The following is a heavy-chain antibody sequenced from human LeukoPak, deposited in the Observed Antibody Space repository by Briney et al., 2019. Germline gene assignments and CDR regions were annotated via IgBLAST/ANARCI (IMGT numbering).Heavy chain of an antibody. J-gene: IGHJ4*02. V-gene: IGHV1-69*13. CDR2: IIPIFGTA. Sequence: GASVKVSCKASGGTFSSYAISWVRQAPGQGLEWTGGIIPIFGTANYAQKLQGRVTITADESTSTAYMELSSLRSEDTAVYYCARDGRPYYYGSGSYSWGSFFDYWGQGTLVTVSS. D-gene: IGHD3-10*01. CDR1: GGTFSSYA. CDR3: ARDGRPYYYGSGSYSWGSFFDY.